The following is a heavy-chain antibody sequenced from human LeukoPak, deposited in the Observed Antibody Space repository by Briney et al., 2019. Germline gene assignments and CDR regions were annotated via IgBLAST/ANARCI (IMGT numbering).Heavy chain of an antibody. D-gene: IGHD5-12*01. Sequence: PSETLSLTCAVSGGSISSGGYSWRWIRQPPGKGLEWIGYIYYSGSTYYNPSLKSRVTISVDTSKNQFSLKLSSVTAADTAVYYCARRGYSGYDLAFDIWGQGTMVTVSS. CDR2: IYYSGST. J-gene: IGHJ3*02. CDR1: GGSISSGGYS. CDR3: ARRGYSGYDLAFDI. V-gene: IGHV4-30-4*07.